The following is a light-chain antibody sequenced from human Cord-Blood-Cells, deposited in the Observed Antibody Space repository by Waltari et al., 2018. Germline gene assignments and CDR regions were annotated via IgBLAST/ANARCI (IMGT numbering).Light chain of an antibody. V-gene: IGKV3-15*01. CDR2: GAS. Sequence: EIVMTPAPAPVSVSQADSPTLSCRASQSVSSNLAWYQQKPGQAPRLLIYGASTRATGSPARFSGSGSGTEFTLTISSLQSEDFAVYYCQQYNNWPPRYTFGQGTKLEIK. CDR1: QSVSSN. J-gene: IGKJ2*01. CDR3: QQYNNWPPRYT.